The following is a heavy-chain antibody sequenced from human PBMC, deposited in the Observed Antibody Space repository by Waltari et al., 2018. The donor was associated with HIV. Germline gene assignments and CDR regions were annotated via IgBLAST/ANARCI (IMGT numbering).Heavy chain of an antibody. J-gene: IGHJ4*02. V-gene: IGHV3-7*04. CDR1: GFTFSSYW. D-gene: IGHD3-10*01. CDR3: ARGGFYGSGSKVN. CDR2: IKQDGSEK. Sequence: EVQLVESGGGLVQPGGSLRLPCAASGFTFSSYWMSWVRQDPGKGLEGVANIKQDGSEKYYVDSVNGRFTISRDNAENSLYLQMNSLRAEDTSVYYCARGGFYGSGSKVNWGQGTLVTVSS.